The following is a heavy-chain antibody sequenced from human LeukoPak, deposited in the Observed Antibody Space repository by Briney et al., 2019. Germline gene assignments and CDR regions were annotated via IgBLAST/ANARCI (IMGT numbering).Heavy chain of an antibody. CDR1: RFTLSSHG. Sequence: GGTLRLSCAASRFTLSSHGMSWVRQAPGKGLEWVSAILGSGGPTYYADSVKGRFTISRDNSKNTLYLQMNSLRAEDTAVYYCAKGDTTWELPHDYWGQGTLVTVSS. V-gene: IGHV3-23*01. CDR2: ILGSGGPT. J-gene: IGHJ4*02. CDR3: AKGDTTWELPHDY. D-gene: IGHD1-26*01.